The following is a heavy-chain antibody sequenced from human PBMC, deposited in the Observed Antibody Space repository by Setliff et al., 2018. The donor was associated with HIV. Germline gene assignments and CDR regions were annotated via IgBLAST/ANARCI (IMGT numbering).Heavy chain of an antibody. D-gene: IGHD6-13*01. V-gene: IGHV1-24*01. CDR3: ATDPGYSSTWYSESFQH. CDR2: FDPEDGET. CDR1: GYTLTELS. J-gene: IGHJ1*01. Sequence: ASVKVSCKISGYTLTELSINWVRQAPGKGLEWMANFDPEDGETFYAQKVQGRLTMTADTSTDTAYMELSSLRSDDTAMYYCATDPGYSSTWYSESFQHWGQGTVVTVSS.